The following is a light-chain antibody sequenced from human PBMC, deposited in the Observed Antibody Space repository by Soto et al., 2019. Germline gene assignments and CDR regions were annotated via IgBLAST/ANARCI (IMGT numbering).Light chain of an antibody. CDR2: DAS. Sequence: DIQMTQSPSSLSASVGDRVTITCRASQSISSYLNWYQQKPGKASKLLIYDASNLETGVPSRFSGSGSGTDFTFPITSLQPEDIATNYCQKYDNLPWTFGHGTKVDIK. CDR1: QSISSY. J-gene: IGKJ1*01. CDR3: QKYDNLPWT. V-gene: IGKV1-33*01.